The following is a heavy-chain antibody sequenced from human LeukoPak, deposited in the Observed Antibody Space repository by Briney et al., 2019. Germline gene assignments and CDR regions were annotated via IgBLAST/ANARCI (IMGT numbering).Heavy chain of an antibody. CDR2: ISAYNGNT. CDR1: GYTFTSYG. D-gene: IGHD3-3*01. Sequence: GASVKVSCKASGYTFTSYGISWVRQAPGQGLEWMGWISAYNGNTNYAQKLQGRVTITTDESTSTAYMELSSLRSEDTAVYYCARAYKPDYDFWSGSTHPLYNDAFDIWGQGTMVTVSS. CDR3: ARAYKPDYDFWSGSTHPLYNDAFDI. J-gene: IGHJ3*02. V-gene: IGHV1-18*01.